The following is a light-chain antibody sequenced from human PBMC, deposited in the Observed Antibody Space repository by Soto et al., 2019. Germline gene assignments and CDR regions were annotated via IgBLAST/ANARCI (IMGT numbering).Light chain of an antibody. J-gene: IGKJ1*01. CDR2: GTS. CDR1: QSVTSD. CDR3: QQYNKWPQT. V-gene: IGKV3-15*01. Sequence: EIVMTQSPATLSVSPGERATLSCRASQSVTSDLAWYQQKPGQAPRLLISGTSTRATGIPARFSGSGSGTEFALTISSLQSEDFAFYYCQQYNKWPQTFGQGTKVEIK.